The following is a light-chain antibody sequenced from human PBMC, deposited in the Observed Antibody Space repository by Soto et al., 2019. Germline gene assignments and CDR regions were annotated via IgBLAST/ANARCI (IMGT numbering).Light chain of an antibody. Sequence: DIVMTQSPLSLAVTPGEPASISCRSSQSLLYRDGRIFLDWYLQRPGHSPQLLIYLTSIRASGGPDRFSGSGSGTDFTLKISRVEAEDVGIYYFMQALQTPTFGGGTRLEIK. CDR1: QSLLYRDGRIF. J-gene: IGKJ4*01. V-gene: IGKV2-28*01. CDR2: LTS. CDR3: MQALQTPT.